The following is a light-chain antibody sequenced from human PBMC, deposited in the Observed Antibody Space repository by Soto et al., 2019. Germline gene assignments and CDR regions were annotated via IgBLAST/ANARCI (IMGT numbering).Light chain of an antibody. CDR2: EVT. CDR1: SSDVGGYNY. V-gene: IGLV2-8*01. CDR3: SSYAGSNILV. Sequence: QSALTQPPSASGSPGQSVTISCTGTSSDVGGYNYVSWYQQHPGKVPKLMIYEVTKRPSGVPDRFSGSKSGNTASLTVSGLQAEDEADYYCSSYAGSNILVFRAGTKLTVL. J-gene: IGLJ3*02.